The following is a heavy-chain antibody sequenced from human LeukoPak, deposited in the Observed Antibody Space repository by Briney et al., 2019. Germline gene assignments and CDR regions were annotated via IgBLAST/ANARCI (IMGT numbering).Heavy chain of an antibody. D-gene: IGHD3-10*01. J-gene: IGHJ3*02. CDR2: ISPSGDIT. V-gene: IGHV3-23*01. Sequence: GGSLRLSCAASGFIFSSHGMNWVRQAPGKGLEWVSGISPSGDITYYADSVKGRFTISRDNSKNTVYLQMDSLRFEDAAVYYCAKDLRITMVRGVVDAFDIWGQGTMVTVSS. CDR1: GFIFSSHG. CDR3: AKDLRITMVRGVVDAFDI.